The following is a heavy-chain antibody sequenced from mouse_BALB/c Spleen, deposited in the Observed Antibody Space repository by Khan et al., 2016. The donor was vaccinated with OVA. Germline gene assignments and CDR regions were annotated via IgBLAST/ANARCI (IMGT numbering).Heavy chain of an antibody. Sequence: QVQLQQSGPGLVQPSQSLSITCTVSGFSLTSYGVHWVRQSPGKGLEWLGVIWSGGITDYSAAFISRLSISKDNSKSQVFFKMNSLQANDTAIYYCARNYDYDEGLADWGQGTLVTVSA. D-gene: IGHD2-4*01. J-gene: IGHJ3*01. V-gene: IGHV2-2*02. CDR1: GFSLTSYG. CDR3: ARNYDYDEGLAD. CDR2: IWSGGIT.